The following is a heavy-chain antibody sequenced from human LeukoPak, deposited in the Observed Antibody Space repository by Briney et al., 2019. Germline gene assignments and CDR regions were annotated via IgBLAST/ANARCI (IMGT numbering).Heavy chain of an antibody. D-gene: IGHD3-3*01. J-gene: IGHJ4*02. CDR1: GYTFTSYG. CDR3: ASNVLRFLEWSYYFDY. CDR2: ISAYNGNT. V-gene: IGHV1-18*01. Sequence: GASVKVSCKASGYTFTSYGISWVRQAPGQGLEWMGWISAYNGNTNYAQKLQGRVTMTTDTSTSTAYMELRSLRSDDTAVYYCASNVLRFLEWSYYFDYWGQGTLVTVSS.